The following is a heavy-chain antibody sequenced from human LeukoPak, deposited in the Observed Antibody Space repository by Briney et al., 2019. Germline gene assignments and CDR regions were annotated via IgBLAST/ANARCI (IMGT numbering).Heavy chain of an antibody. V-gene: IGHV3-48*01. J-gene: IGHJ4*02. CDR2: ISSSSSTI. D-gene: IGHD4-17*01. Sequence: GGSLRLSCAASGFTFSIYSMNWVRQAPGKGLEWVSYISSSSSTIHYADSVKGRFTISRDNAKNSLYLQMNSLRAEDTAVYYCARGSRYGDYPYYCDFWGQGTLVTVSS. CDR3: ARGSRYGDYPYYCDF. CDR1: GFTFSIYS.